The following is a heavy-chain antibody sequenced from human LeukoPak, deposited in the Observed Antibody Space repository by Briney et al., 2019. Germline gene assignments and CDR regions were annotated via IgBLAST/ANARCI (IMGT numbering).Heavy chain of an antibody. CDR2: LNPDGSRK. CDR3: ARDAYDDSSES. Sequence: HPGGSLRLSCAASGFTFSSYWMTWVRQAPGKGLEWVANLNPDGSRKFYVDSVKGRFTISRDNAKNSLYLQMHSLRAEDTALYYCARDAYDDSSESWGQRTLVTVSS. J-gene: IGHJ5*02. CDR1: GFTFSSYW. D-gene: IGHD3-3*01. V-gene: IGHV3-7*01.